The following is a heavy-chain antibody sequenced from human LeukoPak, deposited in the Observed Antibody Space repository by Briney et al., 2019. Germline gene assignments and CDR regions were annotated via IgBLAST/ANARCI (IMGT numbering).Heavy chain of an antibody. D-gene: IGHD1-14*01. CDR2: IATAGDT. Sequence: GGSLRLSCEASGFTFSSYDMHWVRQGIGKGLEWVSGIATAGDTFYAGSVKGRFTISRENGKKSLYLQMNDLRAGDTAVYYCARGGEPGFDPWGQGALVTASS. V-gene: IGHV3-13*01. J-gene: IGHJ5*02. CDR1: GFTFSSYD. CDR3: ARGGEPGFDP.